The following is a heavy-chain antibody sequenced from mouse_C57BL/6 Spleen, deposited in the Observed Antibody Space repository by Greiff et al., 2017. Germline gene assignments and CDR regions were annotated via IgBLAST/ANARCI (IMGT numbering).Heavy chain of an antibody. J-gene: IGHJ1*03. Sequence: VKLQESGPELVKPGASVKISCKASGYAFSSSWMNWVKQRPGKGLEWIGRIYPGDGDTNYNGKFKGKATLTADKSSSTAYMQLSSLTSEDSAVYFCAREEKLGYFDVWGTGTTVTVSS. CDR3: AREEKLGYFDV. V-gene: IGHV1-82*01. CDR2: IYPGDGDT. CDR1: GYAFSSSW.